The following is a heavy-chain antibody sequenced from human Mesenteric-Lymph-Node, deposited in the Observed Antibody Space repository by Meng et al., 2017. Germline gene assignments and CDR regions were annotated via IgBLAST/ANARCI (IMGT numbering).Heavy chain of an antibody. CDR3: TTEKRGSWYIRDYFDY. Sequence: GESLKISCAASGFTFSSYGMHWVRQAPGKGLEWVAVIWYDGSNKYYADSVKGRFTISRDNSKNTLYLQMNSLKTEDTAVYYCTTEKRGSWYIRDYFDYWGQGTLVTVSS. J-gene: IGHJ4*02. CDR2: IWYDGSNK. V-gene: IGHV3-33*01. CDR1: GFTFSSYG. D-gene: IGHD6-13*01.